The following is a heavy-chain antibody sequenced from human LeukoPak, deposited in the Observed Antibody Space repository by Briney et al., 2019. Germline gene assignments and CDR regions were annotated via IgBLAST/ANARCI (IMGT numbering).Heavy chain of an antibody. D-gene: IGHD5-24*01. CDR3: AAWTDRGYNF. Sequence: PGGSLRLSCAAPGFTFSSSWMNWVRQAPGKGLEWVANINPDGSQKRFVDSVMGRFTMSRDNAENSLYLQMNSLRVEDTAVFYCAAWTDRGYNFWGQGTLVTVSS. CDR1: GFTFSSSW. V-gene: IGHV3-7*01. J-gene: IGHJ4*02. CDR2: INPDGSQK.